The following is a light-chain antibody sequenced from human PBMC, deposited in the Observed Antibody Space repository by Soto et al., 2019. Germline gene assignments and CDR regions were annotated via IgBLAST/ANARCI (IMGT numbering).Light chain of an antibody. CDR1: SSNNGSNY. CDR2: RNN. CDR3: AAWDDSLSVVV. Sequence: QSVLTQPPSASGTPGQRVTISCSGSSSNNGSNYVYWYQQLPGTAPKLLIYRNNQRPSGLPDRCSGSKSGTSASLAISGLRSEDEADYYCAAWDDSLSVVVFGGGTKLTVL. J-gene: IGLJ2*01. V-gene: IGLV1-47*01.